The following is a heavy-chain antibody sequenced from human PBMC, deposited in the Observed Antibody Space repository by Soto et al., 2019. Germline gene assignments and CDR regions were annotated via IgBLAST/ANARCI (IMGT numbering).Heavy chain of an antibody. Sequence: QVQLQQWGAGLLKPSETLSLTCAVYGGSLSGYYWSWIRQPPRKGLEWIGEVNHSGSTNYNPSLKSRVTISVDTSKNQFSLNLSAVTAADTAVYYCASAQAYYDCWNDAVGHYYYGMDVWGQGTTVTVSS. CDR3: ASAQAYYDCWNDAVGHYYYGMDV. D-gene: IGHD3-3*01. J-gene: IGHJ6*02. CDR2: VNHSGST. CDR1: GGSLSGYY. V-gene: IGHV4-34*01.